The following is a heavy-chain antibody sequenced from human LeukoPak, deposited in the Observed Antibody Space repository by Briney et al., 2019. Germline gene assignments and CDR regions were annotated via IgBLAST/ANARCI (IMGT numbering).Heavy chain of an antibody. Sequence: ASVKVSCKASGYTFTGYYMHWVRQAPGQGLEWMGWINPNSGGTNYAQKFQGRVTMTRDTSISTAYMELSRLRSDDTAVYYCARVRHYYYDSSGYPDYWGQGTLVTVSS. D-gene: IGHD3-22*01. CDR1: GYTFTGYY. J-gene: IGHJ4*02. CDR2: INPNSGGT. V-gene: IGHV1-2*02. CDR3: ARVRHYYYDSSGYPDY.